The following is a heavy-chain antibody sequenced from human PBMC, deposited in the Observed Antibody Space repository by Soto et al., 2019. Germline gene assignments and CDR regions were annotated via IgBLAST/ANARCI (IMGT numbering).Heavy chain of an antibody. V-gene: IGHV1-3*01. D-gene: IGHD5-18*01. Sequence: ASVKVSCKASGYTITCCAMHWVRQAPGQRLEWMGWINAGNGNTKYSQKFQGRVTITRDTSASTAYMELSSLRSEDTAVYYCARDPGYSYGYNWGQGTLVTVSS. CDR1: GYTITCCA. CDR2: INAGNGNT. J-gene: IGHJ4*02. CDR3: ARDPGYSYGYN.